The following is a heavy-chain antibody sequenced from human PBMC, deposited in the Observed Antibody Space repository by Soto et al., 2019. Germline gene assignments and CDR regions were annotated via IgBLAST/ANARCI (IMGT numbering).Heavy chain of an antibody. CDR2: INPNSGDT. CDR1: GYAFTGYY. V-gene: IGHV1-2*04. J-gene: IGHJ3*02. Sequence: QVQLVESGAEVKRPGASVKDSCKASGYAFTGYYLHWVRQAPGQGLEWMGWINPNSGDTAYAQKFQGCVTMTTDPSISTANRELSRLTSDDTAVYYCAREGIAATARAFDIRGQGTMVTVSS. CDR3: AREGIAATARAFDI. D-gene: IGHD6-13*01.